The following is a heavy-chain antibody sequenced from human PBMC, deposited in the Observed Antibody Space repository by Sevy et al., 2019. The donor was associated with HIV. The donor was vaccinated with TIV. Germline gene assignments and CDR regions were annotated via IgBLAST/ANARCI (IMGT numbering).Heavy chain of an antibody. CDR2: IFSGGGT. V-gene: IGHV3-53*01. CDR1: GFTVSSNY. J-gene: IGHJ3*02. Sequence: GGSLRLSCAASGFTVSSNYMSWVRQAPGKGLEWVSIIFSGGGTYYADSVKGRFTISGDNSKNKVYLQMNSLRAEDTAVFYCARGATFYSDSSGRVLSVLGAFDIWGRGTMVTVSS. D-gene: IGHD3-22*01. CDR3: ARGATFYSDSSGRVLSVLGAFDI.